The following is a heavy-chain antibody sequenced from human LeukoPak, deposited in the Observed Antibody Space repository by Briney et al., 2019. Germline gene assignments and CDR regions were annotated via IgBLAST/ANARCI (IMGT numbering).Heavy chain of an antibody. V-gene: IGHV3-74*01. CDR1: GFIFSSYW. J-gene: IGHJ6*03. D-gene: IGHD5-12*01. CDR3: AKGGGYEAQYYYYYLDV. Sequence: GGSLRLSCAASGFIFSSYWMHWVRQAPGKGPVWFSHINTDGSITDYADSVKGRFTISRDNSKNTLYLQMKSLRAEDTAVYYCAKGGGYEAQYYYYYLDVWGKGTTVTISS. CDR2: INTDGSIT.